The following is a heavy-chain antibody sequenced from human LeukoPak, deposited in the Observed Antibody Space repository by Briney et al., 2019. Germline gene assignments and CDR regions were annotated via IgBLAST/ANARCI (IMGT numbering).Heavy chain of an antibody. J-gene: IGHJ4*02. D-gene: IGHD4-23*01. Sequence: ASVKVSCKASGYTFTGYYMHWVRQAPGQGLAWMGWINPNSGGTNYAQKFQGRVTMTRDTSISTAYMELSRLRSDDTAVYYCARAVGGNGGNAAFLGYWGQGTLVTVSS. CDR3: ARAVGGNGGNAAFLGY. CDR1: GYTFTGYY. CDR2: INPNSGGT. V-gene: IGHV1-2*02.